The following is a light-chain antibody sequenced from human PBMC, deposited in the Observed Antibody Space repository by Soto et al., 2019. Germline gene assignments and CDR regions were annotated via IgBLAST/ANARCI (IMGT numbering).Light chain of an antibody. V-gene: IGLV2-8*01. Sequence: QSALTQPPSASGSPGQSVTISCTGTSSDVGGYNYVSWYQQHPGKAPKLMIYEVSKRPSGVPDRFSGSKSGNPASLTVSGLQAEDEADYYCSSYAGSNNSLYVFGTGTKLTVL. CDR1: SSDVGGYNY. J-gene: IGLJ1*01. CDR2: EVS. CDR3: SSYAGSNNSLYV.